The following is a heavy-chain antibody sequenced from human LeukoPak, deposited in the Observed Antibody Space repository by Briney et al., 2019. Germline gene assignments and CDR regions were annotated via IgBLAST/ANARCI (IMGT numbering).Heavy chain of an antibody. CDR1: GFTFSRYW. CDR2: IKQDGSEK. V-gene: IGHV3-7*01. CDR3: ARVALSCSGDSCPGY. D-gene: IGHD2-15*01. J-gene: IGHJ4*02. Sequence: PGGSLRLSCAASGFTFSRYWISWVRQAPGKGLEWVANIKQDGSEKYYVDSVKGRFTISRDNAKNSLFLQMNSLRAEDTAVYYCARVALSCSGDSCPGYWGQGTLVAVSS.